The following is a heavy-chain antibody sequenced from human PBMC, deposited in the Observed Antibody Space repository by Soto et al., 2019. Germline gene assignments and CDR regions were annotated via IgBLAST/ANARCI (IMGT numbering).Heavy chain of an antibody. Sequence: GGSLTLSCAASGFTFNNYAMFWFRRAPGAGLQWVSTLSVASGSPYYADSVKGRFTVSRDSSKNTLYLQMDTLRAEDTAVYYCAKGAYDSHRSSTDFWGQGTLVTVSS. CDR1: GFTFNNYA. CDR3: AKGAYDSHRSSTDF. D-gene: IGHD3-22*01. V-gene: IGHV3-23*01. J-gene: IGHJ4*01. CDR2: LSVASGSP.